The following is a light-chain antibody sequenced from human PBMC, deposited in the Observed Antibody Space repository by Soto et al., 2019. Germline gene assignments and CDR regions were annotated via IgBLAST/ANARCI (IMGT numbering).Light chain of an antibody. CDR2: GAS. CDR1: QSVSSSY. V-gene: IGKV3-20*01. CDR3: QQFGNSPPYT. J-gene: IGKJ2*01. Sequence: EIVLTQSPGTLSLSPGERATLSCRASQSVSSSYLAWYQQKPGQAPRPLIYGASSRATGTPDRFSGSGSGTDFTLTISRLEPEDFAVYYCQQFGNSPPYTFGQGTKLEIK.